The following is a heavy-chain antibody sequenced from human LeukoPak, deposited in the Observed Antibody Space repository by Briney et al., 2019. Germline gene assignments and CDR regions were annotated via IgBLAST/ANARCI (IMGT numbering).Heavy chain of an antibody. CDR2: MNPNSGNT. CDR3: ARGHAYCGSLTGYSIYALDA. CDR1: GDTFTTYD. Sequence: ASVKVSCKASGDTFTTYDINWVRQATGQGLEWLGWMNPNSGNTDYAQKFQGRVTMTRDTSINTAYMEVSSLRSEDSAVYYCARGHAYCGSLTGYSIYALDAWGQGTTVTVSS. D-gene: IGHD3-9*01. J-gene: IGHJ6*02. V-gene: IGHV1-8*01.